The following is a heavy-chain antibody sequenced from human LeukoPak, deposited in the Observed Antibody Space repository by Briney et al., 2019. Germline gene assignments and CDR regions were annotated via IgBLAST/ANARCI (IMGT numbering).Heavy chain of an antibody. D-gene: IGHD1-1*01. CDR2: IYYSGNT. CDR1: GGSISSYY. J-gene: IGHJ2*01. V-gene: IGHV4-59*01. Sequence: SETLSLTCTVSGGSISSYYWSWIRRPPGKGLEWIGYIYYSGNTNYNPSLKSRVTISVDTSKNQISLRLHSVTAADTAVYYCARENEPARDFDLWGRGTLVTVSS. CDR3: ARENEPARDFDL.